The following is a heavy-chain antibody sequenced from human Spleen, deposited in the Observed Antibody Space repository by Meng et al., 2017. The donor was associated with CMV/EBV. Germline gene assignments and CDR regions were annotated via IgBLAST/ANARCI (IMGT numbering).Heavy chain of an antibody. CDR1: GFTFSSYW. CDR2: IKQDGSEK. J-gene: IGHJ4*02. CDR3: ARGDTAMAPFDY. Sequence: GGSLRLSCAAPGFTFSSYWMSWVRQAPGKGLEWVANIKQDGSEKYYVDSVKGRFTISRDNAKNSLYLQMNSLRAEDTAVYYCARGDTAMAPFDYWGQGTLVTVSS. D-gene: IGHD5-18*01. V-gene: IGHV3-7*01.